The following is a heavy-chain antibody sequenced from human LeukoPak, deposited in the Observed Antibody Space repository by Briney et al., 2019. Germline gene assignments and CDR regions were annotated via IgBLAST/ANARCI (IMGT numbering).Heavy chain of an antibody. CDR2: IIPILGIA. D-gene: IGHD3-22*01. CDR3: ARTYYYDSSGYYSYFDY. CDR1: GGTFSSYA. J-gene: IGHJ4*02. Sequence: SVKVSCKASGGTFSSYAISWVRQAPGQGLEWMGRIIPILGIANYAQKFQGRVTITADKSTSTAYMELSSLRSEDTAVYYCARTYYYDSSGYYSYFDYWGQGTLVTVSS. V-gene: IGHV1-69*04.